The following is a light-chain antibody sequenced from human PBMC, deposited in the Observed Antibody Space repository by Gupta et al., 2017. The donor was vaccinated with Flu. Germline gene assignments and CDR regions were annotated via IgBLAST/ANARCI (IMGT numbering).Light chain of an antibody. CDR3: QQDDSTPIT. V-gene: IGKV4-1*01. CDR2: WAS. Sequence: DIDMTQSPDSLAVSLGERATINCKSSQSVLYSSNNKNYLAWYQQKPGQPPKLLIYWASTRESGVPDRFSGSGSGTDFTLTISSLQAEDVAVYYCQQDDSTPITFGGGTKVEIK. J-gene: IGKJ4*01. CDR1: QSVLYSSNNKNY.